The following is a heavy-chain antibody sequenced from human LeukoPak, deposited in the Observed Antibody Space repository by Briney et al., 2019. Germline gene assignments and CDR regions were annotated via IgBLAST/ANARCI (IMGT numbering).Heavy chain of an antibody. D-gene: IGHD6-13*01. Sequence: PGGSLRLSCAASGFTFDDYGMNWVRQAPGKGLEWVSGINWNGGSTGYADSMKGRFTISRDNAKNTLYLQMNSLRAEDTAVYYCASNSPIAAAGLDYWGQGTLVTVSS. J-gene: IGHJ4*02. CDR3: ASNSPIAAAGLDY. CDR2: INWNGGST. V-gene: IGHV3-20*04. CDR1: GFTFDDYG.